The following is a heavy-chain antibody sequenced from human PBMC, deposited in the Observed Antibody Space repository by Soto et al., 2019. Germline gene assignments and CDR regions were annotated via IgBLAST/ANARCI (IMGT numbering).Heavy chain of an antibody. CDR2: ISSSSSYI. J-gene: IGHJ4*02. V-gene: IGHV3-21*01. D-gene: IGHD3-9*01. CDR1: GFTFSSYS. CDR3: ARVYGAPLDDTTDY. Sequence: GGSLRLSCAASGFTFSSYSMNWVRQAPGKGLEWVSSISSSSSYIYYADSVKGRFTISRDNAKNSLYLQMNSLRTEDTAVYYCARVYGAPLDDTTDYWGQGTLVTVSS.